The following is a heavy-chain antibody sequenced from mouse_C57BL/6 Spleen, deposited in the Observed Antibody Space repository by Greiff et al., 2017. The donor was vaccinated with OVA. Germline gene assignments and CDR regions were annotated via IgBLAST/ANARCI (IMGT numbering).Heavy chain of an antibody. CDR2: IYPGSGSA. CDR1: GYTFTSYW. D-gene: IGHD4-1*01. V-gene: IGHV1-55*01. Sequence: VQLQQPGAGLVQPGASVKMSCKASGYTFTSYWITWVRQRPGQGLEWMGDIYPGSGSANYNEKFKRKAIMTVDTSSSIAYMQLSRLTSEDSAVYYGATEETAPDYWGQGTTLTVSS. J-gene: IGHJ2*01. CDR3: ATEETAPDY.